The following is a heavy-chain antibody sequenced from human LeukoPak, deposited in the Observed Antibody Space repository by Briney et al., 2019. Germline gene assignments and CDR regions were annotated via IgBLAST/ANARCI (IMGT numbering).Heavy chain of an antibody. CDR2: IYHSGST. D-gene: IGHD2-8*01. CDR1: GVSFSGYY. V-gene: IGHV4-34*01. CDR3: TREDTDCTNGVCYGPFSFDY. Sequence: SGTLSLTCAVYGVSFSGYYWSWIRQPPGKGLEWIGSIYHSGSTYYNPSLKSRVTISVDTSKNQFSLKLSSVTAADTEVYFFTREDTDCTNGVCYGPFSFDYWGQGTLVTVSS. J-gene: IGHJ4*02.